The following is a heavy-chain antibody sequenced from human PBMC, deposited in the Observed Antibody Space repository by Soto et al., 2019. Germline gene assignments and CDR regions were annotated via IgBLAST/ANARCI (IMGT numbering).Heavy chain of an antibody. Sequence: SGPTLVNPTQTLTLTCTFSGFSLSTSGMCVSWIRQPPCKALEWLALIEWDDDKYYSTSLKTRLTISKDTSKNQVVLTMTNMDPVDTATYYCARLGRYYDSSGYLLPFDYWGQGTLVTVSS. V-gene: IGHV2-70*01. D-gene: IGHD3-22*01. CDR2: IEWDDDK. CDR1: GFSLSTSGMC. J-gene: IGHJ4*02. CDR3: ARLGRYYDSSGYLLPFDY.